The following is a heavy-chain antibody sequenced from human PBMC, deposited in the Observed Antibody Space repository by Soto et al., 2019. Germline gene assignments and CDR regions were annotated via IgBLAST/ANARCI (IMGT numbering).Heavy chain of an antibody. CDR3: ARHIGRGRRPPTPFDY. V-gene: IGHV4-59*08. D-gene: IGHD6-25*01. Sequence: SETLSLTCTVSGGSINSFYWSWIRQPPGKGLEWIGYSGTTNYNPSLKSRVTISLDTSKNQFSLKLSSVTAADTAVYYCARHIGRGRRPPTPFDYWGQGAQVTVSS. CDR1: GGSINSFY. CDR2: SGTT. J-gene: IGHJ4*02.